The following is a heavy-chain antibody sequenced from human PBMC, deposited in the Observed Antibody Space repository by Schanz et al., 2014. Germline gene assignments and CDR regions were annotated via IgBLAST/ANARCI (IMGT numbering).Heavy chain of an antibody. CDR1: GFTFSDHF. V-gene: IGHV3-11*06. D-gene: IGHD2-2*01. CDR3: ARDLSSLIQGDV. Sequence: VKLVESGGGLVQPGGSLRLSCAASGFTFSDHFMDWVRQAPGKGLEWVSHISGSSIHKNYADSVKGRFTISRDNAKNLLYLQMNGLRAEDTAVYFCARDLSSLIQGDVWGKGTTVTVSS. J-gene: IGHJ6*04. CDR2: ISGSSIHK.